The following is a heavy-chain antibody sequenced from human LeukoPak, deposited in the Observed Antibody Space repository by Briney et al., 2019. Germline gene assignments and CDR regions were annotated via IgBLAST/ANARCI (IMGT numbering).Heavy chain of an antibody. D-gene: IGHD4-17*01. CDR3: ARGADLYGDLGY. Sequence: SETLALTCTVSGGSISSSGHYWGWIRQPPGKGLEWIGSIYYSGSTYYNPSLKSRVTISVDTSKNQFSLKLSSVTAADTAVYYCARGADLYGDLGYWGQGTLVTVSS. V-gene: IGHV4-39*07. CDR1: GGSISSSGHY. CDR2: IYYSGST. J-gene: IGHJ4*02.